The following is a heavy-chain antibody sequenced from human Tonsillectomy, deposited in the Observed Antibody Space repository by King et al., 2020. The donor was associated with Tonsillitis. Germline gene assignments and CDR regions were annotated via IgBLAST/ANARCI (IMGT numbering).Heavy chain of an antibody. CDR3: ARDPKSGENFAVLTGYQYQFDY. CDR2: INPNSGST. Sequence: QLVQSGAEVKKPGASVKVSCKASGYTFTGDYMHWVRQAPGQGLEWMGWINPNSGSTDYAQKFQGRVTMTTDTSTSTAYMELSRLRSDDTAFYYCARDPKSGENFAVLTGYQYQFDYWGQGTLLTVSS. CDR1: GYTFTGDY. J-gene: IGHJ4*02. V-gene: IGHV1-2*02. D-gene: IGHD3-9*01.